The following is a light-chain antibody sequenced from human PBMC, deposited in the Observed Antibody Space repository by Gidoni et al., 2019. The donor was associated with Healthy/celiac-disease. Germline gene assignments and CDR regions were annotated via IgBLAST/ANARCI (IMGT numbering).Light chain of an antibody. CDR1: QSVSSY. Sequence: DIVWTQSPATLSASPGDRATLSCRASQSVSSYLHWYQQKPGQAPKLLIYDASSWATGIPARFSGSGSGTDFTLTISSLEPEDFAIYYCQQRSNWPPAFGGGTRVEIK. CDR2: DAS. V-gene: IGKV3-11*01. J-gene: IGKJ4*01. CDR3: QQRSNWPPA.